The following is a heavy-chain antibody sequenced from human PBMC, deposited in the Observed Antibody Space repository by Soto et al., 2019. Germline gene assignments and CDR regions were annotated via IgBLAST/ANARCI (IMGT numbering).Heavy chain of an antibody. J-gene: IGHJ6*02. CDR2: IIPIFGTA. V-gene: IGHV1-69*01. CDR1: GGTFSSYA. CDR3: ARHVTFGGVIVIPPSGYYYGMDV. Sequence: QVQLVQSGAEVKKPGSSVKVSCKASGGTFSSYAISWVRQAPGQGLEWMGGIIPIFGTANYAQKFQGRVTITADEPTSTAYMELGSLRSEDTAVYYCARHVTFGGVIVIPPSGYYYGMDVWGQGTTVTVSS. D-gene: IGHD3-16*02.